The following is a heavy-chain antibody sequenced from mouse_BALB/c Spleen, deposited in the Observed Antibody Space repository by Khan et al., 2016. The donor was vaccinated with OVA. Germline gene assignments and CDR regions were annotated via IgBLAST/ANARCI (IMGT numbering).Heavy chain of an antibody. CDR3: ATSYFYGYYFDY. Sequence: EVQVVESGGGLVQPGGSRKLSCAASGFTFNSYGMHWIRQAPEKGLEWVAYISGDSNTIHYADTVKGRFTTSRDNPKNTLFLQMTSLMSEDTAMYYCATSYFYGYYFDYWGPGTTLTVS. CDR2: ISGDSNTI. CDR1: GFTFNSYG. D-gene: IGHD1-1*01. J-gene: IGHJ2*01. V-gene: IGHV5-17*02.